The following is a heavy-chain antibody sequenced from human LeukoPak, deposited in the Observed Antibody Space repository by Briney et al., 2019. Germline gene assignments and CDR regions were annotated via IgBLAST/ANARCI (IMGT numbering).Heavy chain of an antibody. D-gene: IGHD6-13*01. V-gene: IGHV4-61*02. J-gene: IGHJ5*01. CDR2: IYTSGST. Sequence: SETVSLTCTVSGGSISSGSYYWSWFRQPAGKVLEWIGRIYTSGSTNYNPSLKSRVTISVDTSKNQFSLKLSSVTAADTAVNYCAREVAAAGMDSWGHEPLVTVSS. CDR1: GGSISSGSYY. CDR3: AREVAAAGMDS.